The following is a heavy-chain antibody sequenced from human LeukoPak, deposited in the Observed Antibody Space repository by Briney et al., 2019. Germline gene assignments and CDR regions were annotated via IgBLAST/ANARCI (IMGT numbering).Heavy chain of an antibody. V-gene: IGHV4-59*12. CDR1: GASISTYS. CDR3: AKSDCTSSSCYTIDY. Sequence: SETLSLTCIVSGASISTYSWNWIRQSPGKGLEWVGYISHSGTTSYDSYFRSRVTISVDTSKNQLSLKLTSVTAEDTAVYYCAKSDCTSSSCYTIDYWGQGTLVTVSS. D-gene: IGHD2-2*02. J-gene: IGHJ4*02. CDR2: ISHSGTT.